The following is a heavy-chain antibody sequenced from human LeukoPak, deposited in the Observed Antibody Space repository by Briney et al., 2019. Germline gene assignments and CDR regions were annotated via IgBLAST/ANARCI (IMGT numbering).Heavy chain of an antibody. J-gene: IGHJ4*02. Sequence: GASVKVSCKASGYTFTSYGISWVRQAPGQGLEWMGGIIPIFATTNYAQKFQGRVTITADESTSTAYMELSSLRSEDTAVYYCARGLTSSWYGGPFDYWGQGTLVAVSS. D-gene: IGHD6-13*01. CDR2: IIPIFATT. CDR1: GYTFTSYG. V-gene: IGHV1-69*13. CDR3: ARGLTSSWYGGPFDY.